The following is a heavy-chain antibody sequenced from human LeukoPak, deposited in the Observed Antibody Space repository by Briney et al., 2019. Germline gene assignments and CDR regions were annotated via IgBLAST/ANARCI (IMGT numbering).Heavy chain of an antibody. J-gene: IGHJ4*02. CDR1: GYTFTSYG. V-gene: IGHV1-18*01. CDR3: RVVVAATPFDY. CDR2: ISAYNGNT. Sequence: ASVKVSCKASGYTFTSYGISWVRQAPGQGLEWVGWISAYNGNTNYAQKLQGRVTMTTDTSTSTAYMELRSLRSDDTAVYYCRVVVAATPFDYWGQGTLVTVSS. D-gene: IGHD2-15*01.